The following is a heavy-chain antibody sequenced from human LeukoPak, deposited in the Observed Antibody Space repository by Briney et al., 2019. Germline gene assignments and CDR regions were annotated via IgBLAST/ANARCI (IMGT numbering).Heavy chain of an antibody. CDR1: GAFIISSNYY. Sequence: SETLSLTCNVSGAFIISSNYYWAWIRQPPGKGLEWIGNIYSSGSTQYTPSLKSRVTISADMSKNQFFLKLASATAADTAVYYCTGRTYRADFDYWGQGSLVTVSS. CDR3: TGRTYRADFDY. V-gene: IGHV4-39*01. CDR2: IYSSGST. D-gene: IGHD3-16*02. J-gene: IGHJ4*02.